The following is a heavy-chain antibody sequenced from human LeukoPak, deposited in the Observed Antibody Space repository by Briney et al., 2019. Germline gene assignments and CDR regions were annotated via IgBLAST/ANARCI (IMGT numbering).Heavy chain of an antibody. J-gene: IGHJ3*02. CDR3: AKGRYTVYGFDI. CDR1: GFTFSSHG. Sequence: PGGSLRLSCAASGFTFSSHGMSWARQAPGKGLEWVSAISGSGGSTNYADSVKGRFTISRDNSKNTLYLQMNSLRAEDTAVYYCAKGRYTVYGFDIWGQGTMVTVSS. D-gene: IGHD3-10*01. CDR2: ISGSGGST. V-gene: IGHV3-23*01.